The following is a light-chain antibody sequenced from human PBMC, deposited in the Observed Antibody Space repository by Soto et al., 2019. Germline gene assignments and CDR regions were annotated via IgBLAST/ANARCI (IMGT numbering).Light chain of an antibody. Sequence: DLQMTQSPPSLSASVGDRVTVTCRASHAIGNSLAWYQQRPGKGPRLLIYDASTLQSGITARFSGNGSGTDFTLVISNLRPEDVATYYCQKYDSDPLTFGGGTKVEVK. J-gene: IGKJ4*01. CDR1: HAIGNS. CDR3: QKYDSDPLT. CDR2: DAS. V-gene: IGKV1-27*01.